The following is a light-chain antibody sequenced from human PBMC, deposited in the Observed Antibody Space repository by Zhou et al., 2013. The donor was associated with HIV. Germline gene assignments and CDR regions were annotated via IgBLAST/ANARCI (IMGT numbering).Light chain of an antibody. CDR3: MQGAHLYT. J-gene: IGKJ2*01. CDR2: KVS. Sequence: VVMTQSPLSLPVTLGQPASISCRSSQSLVHSDGNTYLSWFQQRPGQSPRRLIYKVSNRDSGVPDRFSGSGSGTDFTLKITSVEAEDVGIYFCMQGAHLYTFGQGTKLEIK. V-gene: IGKV2-30*02. CDR1: QSLVHSDGNTY.